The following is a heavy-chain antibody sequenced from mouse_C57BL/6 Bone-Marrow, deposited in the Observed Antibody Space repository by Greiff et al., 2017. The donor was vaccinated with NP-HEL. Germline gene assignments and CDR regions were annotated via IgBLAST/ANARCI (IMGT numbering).Heavy chain of an antibody. Sequence: EVQVVEPEGGLVQPGSSMKLSCTASGFTFSDYYMAWVRQVPEKGLEWVANIDYAGSSPYYLDSLKSRFIISRDNATNILSLQMSSLKSEDTATYYCARDRGRTPYYYAMSYWGQGTSVTVSS. V-gene: IGHV5-16*01. CDR3: ARDRGRTPYYYAMSY. CDR1: GFTFSDYY. D-gene: IGHD1-1*02. J-gene: IGHJ4*01. CDR2: IDYAGSSP.